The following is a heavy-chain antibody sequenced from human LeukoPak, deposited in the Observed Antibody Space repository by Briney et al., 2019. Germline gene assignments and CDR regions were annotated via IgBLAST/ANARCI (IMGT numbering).Heavy chain of an antibody. J-gene: IGHJ3*02. V-gene: IGHV3-7*01. CDR1: GFTFSSYW. Sequence: GGFLRLSCAASGFTFSSYWMSWVRQAPGKGLEWVANIKQDGSEKYYVDSVKGRFTISRDNAKNSLYLQMNSLRAEDTAVYYCARVFRPSLTVFIIRGAFDIWGQGTMVTVSS. CDR3: ARVFRPSLTVFIIRGAFDI. D-gene: IGHD3-3*01. CDR2: IKQDGSEK.